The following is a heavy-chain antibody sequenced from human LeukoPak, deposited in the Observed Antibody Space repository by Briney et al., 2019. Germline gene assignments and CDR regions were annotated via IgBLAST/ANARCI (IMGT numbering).Heavy chain of an antibody. CDR2: SRNKANSYST. Sequence: GGSLRLSCAASGFIFSDHYMDWVRQAPGKGLEWVARSRNKANSYSTVYAASVQGRFTISRDESKNSLYLQMNSLITEVTAVYFCARGFHSFDIWGQGTMVTVSS. CDR1: GFIFSDHY. J-gene: IGHJ3*02. CDR3: ARGFHSFDI. V-gene: IGHV3-72*01.